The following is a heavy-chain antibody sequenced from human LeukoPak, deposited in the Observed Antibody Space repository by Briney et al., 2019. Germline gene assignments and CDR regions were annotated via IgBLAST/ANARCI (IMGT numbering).Heavy chain of an antibody. CDR2: INPSGRT. V-gene: IGHV4-34*01. D-gene: IGHD5-12*01. CDR3: ARLSGYHFDY. J-gene: IGHJ4*02. CDR1: SGSLSDKY. Sequence: SETLSLTCGVYSGSLSDKYWSWIRQPPGKGLEWIGEINPSGRTNYNPSLKSRVTMSIDTYKTQFSLKLSSVTAADTAVYYCARLSGYHFDYWGQGALVTVSS.